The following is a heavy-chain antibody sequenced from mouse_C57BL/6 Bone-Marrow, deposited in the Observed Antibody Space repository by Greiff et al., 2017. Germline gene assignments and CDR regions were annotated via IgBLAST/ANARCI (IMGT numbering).Heavy chain of an antibody. CDR2: ISDGGSYT. CDR1: GFTFSSYA. CDR3: ARGRDY. V-gene: IGHV5-4*01. J-gene: IGHJ2*01. Sequence: EVQGVESGGGLVKPGGSLKLSCAASGFTFSSYAMSWVRQTPEKRLEGVATISDGGSYTYYPDNVKGRFTISRDNAKNNLYLQMSNLKSEDTAMYYCARGRDYWGQGTTLTVSS.